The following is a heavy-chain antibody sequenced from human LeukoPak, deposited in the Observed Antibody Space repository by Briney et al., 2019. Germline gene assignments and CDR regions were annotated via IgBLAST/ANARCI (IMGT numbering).Heavy chain of an antibody. CDR2: INPNSGGT. J-gene: IGHJ4*02. CDR1: GYTFTNYD. D-gene: IGHD1-26*01. CDR3: ARPSSGSYSDFDY. V-gene: IGHV1-2*02. Sequence: ASVKVSCKASGYTFTNYDINWVRQATGQGLEWMGWINPNSGGTNYAQKFQGRVTMTRDTSISTAYMELSRLRSDDTAVYYCARPSSGSYSDFDYWGQGTLVTVSS.